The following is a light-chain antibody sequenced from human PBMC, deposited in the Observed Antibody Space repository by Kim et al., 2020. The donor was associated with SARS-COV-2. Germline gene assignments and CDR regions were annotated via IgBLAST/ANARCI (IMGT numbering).Light chain of an antibody. J-gene: IGKJ1*01. CDR2: AAS. V-gene: IGKV1D-16*01. Sequence: DIQMTQSPSSLSASVGDRITITCRASQGISSWLAWYQQKPEKAPKCLIYAASSLQSGVPSRFSGSGSGTDFTLTINSLQPEDFATYYCQQYDSYPRTFGQGTKVDIK. CDR1: QGISSW. CDR3: QQYDSYPRT.